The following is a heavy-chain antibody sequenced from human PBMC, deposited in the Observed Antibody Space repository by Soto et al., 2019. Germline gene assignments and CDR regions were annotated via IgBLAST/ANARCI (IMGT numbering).Heavy chain of an antibody. CDR3: ASGLHDIVPGHQYFDF. CDR1: EFTFSDYY. CDR2: ISGGGATV. J-gene: IGHJ4*02. V-gene: IGHV3-11*01. D-gene: IGHD3-9*01. Sequence: QVQLVESGGTLVKPGGSLRLSCAASEFTFSDYYMIWIRQAPGKGLEWLSYISGGGATVYYADSVQGRFTISRDNSKNTLYLEMNRLRAEDPAVYFCASGLHDIVPGHQYFDFWGQGTLVTVSS.